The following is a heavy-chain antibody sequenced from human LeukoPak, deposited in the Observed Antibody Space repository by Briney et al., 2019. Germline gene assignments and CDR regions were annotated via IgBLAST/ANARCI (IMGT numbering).Heavy chain of an antibody. V-gene: IGHV4-4*07. D-gene: IGHD3-22*01. Sequence: SETLSLTCTVSGDSISNYYRSWIRQPAGKGLDWIGRIYSSGSTNYNPSLKSRVTMSVDTSKNQFSLKLSSVTAADTAVYYCARGGDSSGYYYPLFDYWGQGTLVTVSS. CDR2: IYSSGST. CDR3: ARGGDSSGYYYPLFDY. CDR1: GDSISNYY. J-gene: IGHJ4*02.